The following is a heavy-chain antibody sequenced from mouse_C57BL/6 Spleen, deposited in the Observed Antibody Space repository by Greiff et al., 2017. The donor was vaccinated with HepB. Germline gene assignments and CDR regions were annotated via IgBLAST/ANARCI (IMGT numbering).Heavy chain of an antibody. D-gene: IGHD1-1*01. J-gene: IGHJ4*01. Sequence: VQLQQSGPELVKPGASVKISCKASGYSFTSYYIHWVKQRPGQGLEWIGWIYPGSGNTKYNEKFKGKATLTADTSSSTAYMQLSSLTSEDSAVYYCARGITKVGATGAMDYWGQGTTVTVSS. CDR3: ARGITKVGATGAMDY. CDR2: IYPGSGNT. V-gene: IGHV1-66*01. CDR1: GYSFTSYY.